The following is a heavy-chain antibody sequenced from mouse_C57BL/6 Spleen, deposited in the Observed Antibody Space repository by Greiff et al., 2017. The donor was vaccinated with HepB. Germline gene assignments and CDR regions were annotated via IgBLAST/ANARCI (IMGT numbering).Heavy chain of an antibody. Sequence: VQLQQSGAELVKPGASVKLSCKASGYTFTSYWMQWVKQRPGQGLEWIGEIDPSDSYTNYNQKFKGKATLTVDTSSSTAYMQLSSLTSEDSAVYYCARSAQANAMDYWGQGTSVTVSS. CDR1: GYTFTSYW. D-gene: IGHD3-2*02. CDR2: IDPSDSYT. J-gene: IGHJ4*01. V-gene: IGHV1-50*01. CDR3: ARSAQANAMDY.